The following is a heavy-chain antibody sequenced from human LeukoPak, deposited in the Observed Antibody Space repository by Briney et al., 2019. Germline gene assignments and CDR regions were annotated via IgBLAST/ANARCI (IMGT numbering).Heavy chain of an antibody. CDR2: IKQDGSEK. V-gene: IGHV3-7*01. J-gene: IGHJ5*02. CDR3: ARDNYYGSGSYYNEVSWFDP. CDR1: GFTFSSYE. Sequence: PGGSLRLSCAASGFTFSSYEMNWVRQAPGKGLEWVANIKQDGSEKYYVDSVKGRFTISRDNAKNSLYLQMNSLRAEDTAVYYCARDNYYGSGSYYNEVSWFDPWGQGTLVTVSS. D-gene: IGHD3-10*01.